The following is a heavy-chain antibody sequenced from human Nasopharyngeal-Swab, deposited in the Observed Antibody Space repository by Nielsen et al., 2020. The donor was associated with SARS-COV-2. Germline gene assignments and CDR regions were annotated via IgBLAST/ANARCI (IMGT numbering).Heavy chain of an antibody. CDR1: GFTFSTYA. D-gene: IGHD6-13*01. Sequence: GGSLRLSCAASGFTFSTYAMHWVRQAPGKGLEWVAVISYDGSDQYYADSVQGRFTFSRDNSKNKLYLQMNSLKVEDTAVYYCFKGPRYRRNWYDLHPSFDFWGQGTLVTVSS. V-gene: IGHV3-30*18. CDR3: FKGPRYRRNWYDLHPSFDF. CDR2: ISYDGSDQ. J-gene: IGHJ4*02.